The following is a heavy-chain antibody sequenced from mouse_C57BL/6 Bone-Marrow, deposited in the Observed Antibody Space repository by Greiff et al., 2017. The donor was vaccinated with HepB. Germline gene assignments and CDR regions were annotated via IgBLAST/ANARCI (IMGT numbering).Heavy chain of an antibody. CDR1: GYTFTDYY. D-gene: IGHD1-1*01. J-gene: IGHJ2*01. Sequence: EVQGVESGPVLVKPGASVKMSCKASGYTFTDYYMNWVKQSHGKGLEWIGVINPYNGGTSYNQKFKGKATLTVDKSSSTAYMELNSLTSEDSAVYYCARSDYDSSSYAYWGQGTTLTVSS. CDR3: ARSDYDSSSYAY. V-gene: IGHV1-19*01. CDR2: INPYNGGT.